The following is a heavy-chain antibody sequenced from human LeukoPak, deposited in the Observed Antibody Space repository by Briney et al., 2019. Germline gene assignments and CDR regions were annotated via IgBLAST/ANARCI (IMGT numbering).Heavy chain of an antibody. D-gene: IGHD4-17*01. J-gene: IGHJ4*02. CDR3: ARTYGDYRFFDH. CDR2: IHPNSGGT. V-gene: IGHV1-2*02. CDR1: GYTFTDYY. Sequence: ASVKVSCKASGYTFTDYYMNWVRQAPGQGLEWMGWIHPNSGGTNYAQKFQGRVTMTTDISTTTVHMELRSLRSDDTAVYYCARTYGDYRFFDHWGQGTLITVSS.